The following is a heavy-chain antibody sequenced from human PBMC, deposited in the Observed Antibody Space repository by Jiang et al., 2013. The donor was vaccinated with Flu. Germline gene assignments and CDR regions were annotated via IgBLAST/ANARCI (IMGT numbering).Heavy chain of an antibody. V-gene: IGHV6-1*01. CDR3: ARDQSWRGIAARYWYFDL. Sequence: SQTLSLTCAISGDSVSSNSAAWNWIRQSPSRGLEWLGRTYYRSKWYNDYAVSVKSRITINPDTSKNQFSLQLNSVTPEDTAVYYCARDQSWRGIAARYWYFDLWGRGTLVTVSS. D-gene: IGHD6-6*01. CDR2: TYYRSKWYN. CDR1: GDSVSSNSAA. J-gene: IGHJ2*01.